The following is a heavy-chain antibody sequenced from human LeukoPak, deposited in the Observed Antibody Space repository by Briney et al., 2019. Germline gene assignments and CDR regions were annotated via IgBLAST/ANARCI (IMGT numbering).Heavy chain of an antibody. D-gene: IGHD3-9*01. CDR2: IYYSGST. CDR3: ARGTLRYFDYTPYFDY. Sequence: SETLSLTCTVSGGSISSGGYYWSWIRQPPGKGLEWIGYIYYSGSTYYNPSLKSRVTISVDTSKNQFSLKLSSVTAADTAVYYCARGTLRYFDYTPYFDYWGQGTLVTVSS. V-gene: IGHV4-30-2*01. J-gene: IGHJ4*02. CDR1: GGSISSGGYY.